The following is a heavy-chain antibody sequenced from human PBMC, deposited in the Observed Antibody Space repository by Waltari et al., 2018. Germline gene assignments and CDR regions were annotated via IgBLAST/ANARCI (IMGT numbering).Heavy chain of an antibody. CDR3: ARSVSRGAVDY. CDR2: SNPDTGGT. J-gene: IGHJ4*02. Sequence: QVQLVQSGTEARKPGASVRVSCKASGYTFTDYNIHWVRKAPGQGLEWMGWSNPDTGGTYYAQKFQGMVTMTWDTSITTAYLELSSLRFDDTALYFCARSVSRGAVDYWGQGALVTVSS. CDR1: GYTFTDYN. V-gene: IGHV1-2*02. D-gene: IGHD1-26*01.